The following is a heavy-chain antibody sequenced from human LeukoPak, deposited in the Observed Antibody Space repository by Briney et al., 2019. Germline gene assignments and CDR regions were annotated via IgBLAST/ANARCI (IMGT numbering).Heavy chain of an antibody. CDR1: GFTFSSYA. D-gene: IGHD5-18*01. J-gene: IGHJ4*02. Sequence: GGSLRLSCAASGFTFSSYAMHWVRQAPGKGLEWVAFIRYDGSNKYYADSVKGRFTISRDNSKNTLYLQMNSLRSDDTAVYYCARDPPTDDPDTAMAHHEYYFDYWGQGTLVTVSS. CDR3: ARDPPTDDPDTAMAHHEYYFDY. V-gene: IGHV3-30*02. CDR2: IRYDGSNK.